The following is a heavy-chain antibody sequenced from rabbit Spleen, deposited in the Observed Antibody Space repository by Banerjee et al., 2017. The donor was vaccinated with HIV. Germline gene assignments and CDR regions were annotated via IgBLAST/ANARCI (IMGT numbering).Heavy chain of an antibody. Sequence: QEQLEESGGDLVKPEGSLTLTCTASGFSFSSSYWMCWVRQAPGKGLEWIGCIYTSNGATAYASWAKGRFTISKTSSTTVTLQMTSLTAADTATYFCARAPYGDYDDDGYYFNLWGQGTLVTVS. V-gene: IGHV1S45*01. CDR3: ARAPYGDYDDDGYYFNL. CDR2: IYTSNGAT. CDR1: GFSFSSSYW. D-gene: IGHD2-1*01. J-gene: IGHJ4*01.